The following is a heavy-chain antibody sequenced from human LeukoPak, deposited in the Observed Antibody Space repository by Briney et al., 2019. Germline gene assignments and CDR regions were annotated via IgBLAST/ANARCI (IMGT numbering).Heavy chain of an antibody. V-gene: IGHV1-2*02. CDR1: GYTFSGYY. D-gene: IGHD6-19*01. J-gene: IGHJ4*02. Sequence: GASVKVSCKASGYTFSGYYMHWVRQAPGQGPEWMGWVNPNSGGTKYAQKFQGRVTMTRDTSISTAYMELSRLRSDDTAVYYCARSYSSGWYFWGQGTLVTVSS. CDR2: VNPNSGGT. CDR3: ARSYSSGWYF.